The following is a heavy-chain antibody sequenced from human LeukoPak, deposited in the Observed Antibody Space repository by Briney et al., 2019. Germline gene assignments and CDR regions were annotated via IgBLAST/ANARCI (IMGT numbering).Heavy chain of an antibody. CDR3: ARVYRQWLVY. Sequence: PSETPSLTCAVYGGSFSGYYWSWIRQPPGKGLEWIGEINHSGSTNYNPSLKSRVTISVDTSKNQFSLKLSSVSAADTAVYYCARVYRQWLVYWGQGTLVTVSS. CDR2: INHSGST. V-gene: IGHV4-34*01. D-gene: IGHD6-19*01. J-gene: IGHJ4*02. CDR1: GGSFSGYY.